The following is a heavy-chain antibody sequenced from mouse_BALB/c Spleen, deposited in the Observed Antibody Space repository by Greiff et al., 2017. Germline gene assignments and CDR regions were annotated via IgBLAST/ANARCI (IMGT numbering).Heavy chain of an antibody. V-gene: IGHV1-69*02. J-gene: IGHJ4*01. CDR1: GYTFTSYW. CDR2: IYPSDSYT. Sequence: VQLQQPGAELVRPGASVKLSCKASGYTFTSYWINWVKQRPGQGLEWIGNIYPSDSYTNYNQKFKDKATLTVDKSSNTAYMQLSSPTSEDSAVYYCTRLGGDYAMDYWGQGTSVTVSS. CDR3: TRLGGDYAMDY.